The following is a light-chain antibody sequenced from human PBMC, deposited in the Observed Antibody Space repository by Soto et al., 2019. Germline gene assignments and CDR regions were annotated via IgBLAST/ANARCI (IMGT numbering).Light chain of an antibody. CDR2: GAS. J-gene: IGKJ1*01. V-gene: IGKV3-20*01. CDR1: QSVTNSF. CDR3: QQYVSSPWA. Sequence: ELVLAQSPGTLSLSPGERATLSCRASQSVTNSFLAWYQQKPCQAPRLLIYGASRRATGIPDRFTGSGSGTDFTLTISRLEPEDWAVYYCQQYVSSPWAFGQGTKVEI.